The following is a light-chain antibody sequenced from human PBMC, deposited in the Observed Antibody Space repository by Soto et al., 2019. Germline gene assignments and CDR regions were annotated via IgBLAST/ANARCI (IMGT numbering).Light chain of an antibody. CDR1: QGISNY. Sequence: DIQMTQSPSSLSAYLGDRVTITCRASQGISNYLAWYQQKPGNVPKLLIYAASTLQSGVPSRFSGSGSGTYFTLTINSLQPEDVATYYCQKYDSVPITLGQGTRLAIK. V-gene: IGKV1-27*01. CDR2: AAS. CDR3: QKYDSVPIT. J-gene: IGKJ5*01.